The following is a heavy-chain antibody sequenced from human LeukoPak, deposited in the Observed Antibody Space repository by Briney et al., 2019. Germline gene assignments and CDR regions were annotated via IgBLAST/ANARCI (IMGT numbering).Heavy chain of an antibody. Sequence: ASVKLSCKASGYTFSSYYMHWVRQAPGQGLEWMGWINPNSGGTNYAQKFQGRVTMARDTSISTAYMELSRLRSDDTAVYYCARVVVTAIEFDYWGQGTLVTVSS. J-gene: IGHJ4*02. D-gene: IGHD2-21*02. CDR1: GYTFSSYY. V-gene: IGHV1-2*02. CDR2: INPNSGGT. CDR3: ARVVVTAIEFDY.